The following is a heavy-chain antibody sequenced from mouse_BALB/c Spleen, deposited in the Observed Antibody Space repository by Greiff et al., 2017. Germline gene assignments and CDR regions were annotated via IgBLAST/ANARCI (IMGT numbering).Heavy chain of an antibody. D-gene: IGHD1-1*01. CDR1: GFSLTGYG. CDR3: ARGQGYYGSSYGYFDV. CDR2: IWGDGST. V-gene: IGHV2-6-7*01. Sequence: QVQLQQSGPGLVAPSQSLSITCTVSGFSLTGYGVNWVRQPPGKGLEWLGMIWGDGSTDYNSALKSRLSISKDNSKSQVFLKMNSLQTDDTARYYCARGQGYYGSSYGYFDVWGAGTTVTVSS. J-gene: IGHJ1*01.